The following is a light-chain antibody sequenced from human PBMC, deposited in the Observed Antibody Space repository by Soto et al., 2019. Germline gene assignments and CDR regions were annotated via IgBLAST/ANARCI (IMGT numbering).Light chain of an antibody. J-gene: IGKJ2*01. CDR1: QSLSSNH. CDR2: GAS. V-gene: IGKV3-20*01. Sequence: EILLTQSPGTLSLSPGERATLSCRASQSLSSNHLAWYQQKPGQAPRLLIYGASSRATGIPDRFSGSGSGTDFTLTISRLEPEDFTVYYCQQYGTSPRTFGPGTKLEIK. CDR3: QQYGTSPRT.